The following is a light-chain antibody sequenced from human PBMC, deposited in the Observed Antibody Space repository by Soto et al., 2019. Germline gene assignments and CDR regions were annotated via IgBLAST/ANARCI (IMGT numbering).Light chain of an antibody. CDR1: SSNIGSNF. V-gene: IGLV1-51*01. Sequence: QAVVTQPPSVSAAPGQKVTISCSGSSSNIGSNFGSWYQQLPGTAPKLLIYDNDKRPSGIPDRFSGSKSGTSATLGITGLQTGDEADYYCGTWDGSLSAVVFGGGTKLTVL. CDR2: DND. CDR3: GTWDGSLSAVV. J-gene: IGLJ2*01.